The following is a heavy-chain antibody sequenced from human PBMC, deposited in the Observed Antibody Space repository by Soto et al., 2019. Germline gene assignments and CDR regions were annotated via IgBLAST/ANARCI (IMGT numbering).Heavy chain of an antibody. D-gene: IGHD6-13*01. V-gene: IGHV4-4*07. Sequence: SESLSLTCIVSGGSISEKYWNWVRQPPGKGLEWIGLIFANGHTDYNPSLKSRVTMSVDASKNQFSLRLTSMTAADTAVYYCVASLAASGLNWLDPWGRGTLVTVSS. CDR1: GGSISEKY. CDR3: VASLAASGLNWLDP. J-gene: IGHJ5*02. CDR2: IFANGHT.